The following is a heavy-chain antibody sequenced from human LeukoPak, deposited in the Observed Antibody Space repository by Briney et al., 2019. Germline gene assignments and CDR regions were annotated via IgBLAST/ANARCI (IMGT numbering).Heavy chain of an antibody. CDR2: IYTSGGT. V-gene: IGHV4-4*07. D-gene: IGHD3-22*01. CDR1: GGSFRSYF. J-gene: IGHJ4*02. CDR3: ARESKSYDGSGYYHDY. Sequence: SETLCLTCSVSGGSFRSYFWSWIRQPAGKGLEWIGRIYTSGGTDYNPSLRSRVSMSVDTSRNQFSLKLTSVTAADTAVYYCARESKSYDGSGYYHDYWGQGTLVAVSS.